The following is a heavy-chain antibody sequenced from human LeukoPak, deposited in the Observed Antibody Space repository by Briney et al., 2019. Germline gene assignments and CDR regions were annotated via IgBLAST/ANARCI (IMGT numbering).Heavy chain of an antibody. D-gene: IGHD6-13*01. CDR3: AKPGIAAAGQGGFDY. V-gene: IGHV3-23*01. CDR1: GFTFSSYA. Sequence: SGGSLRLSCAASGFTFSSYAMSWVRQAPGKGLEWVSAISGSGGSTYYADSVKGRFTISRDNSKNTLYLQMNSLRAEDTAVYYCAKPGIAAAGQGGFDYWGQGTLVTVSS. CDR2: ISGSGGST. J-gene: IGHJ4*02.